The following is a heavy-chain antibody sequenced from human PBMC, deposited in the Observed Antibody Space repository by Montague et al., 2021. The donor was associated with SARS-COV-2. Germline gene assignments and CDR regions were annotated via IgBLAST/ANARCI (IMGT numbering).Heavy chain of an antibody. CDR1: GFSLSTSGMC. D-gene: IGHD3-9*01. Sequence: PALAKPTQTLTLTCTFSGFSLSTSGMCVSWIRQPPGKALEWLALIDWDDDKYYGTSLKTRLTISKDTSKNQVVLTMTNMDPVDTATYYCARIRDYDILTGSYSGFDYWGQGTLVTVSS. CDR2: IDWDDDK. V-gene: IGHV2-70*01. CDR3: ARIRDYDILTGSYSGFDY. J-gene: IGHJ4*02.